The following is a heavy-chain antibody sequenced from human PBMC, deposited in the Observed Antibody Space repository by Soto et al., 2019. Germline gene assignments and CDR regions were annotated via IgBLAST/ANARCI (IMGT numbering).Heavy chain of an antibody. CDR2: ISGSGDNT. J-gene: IGHJ6*02. CDR1: GFSFSDYA. Sequence: GGSLRLSCKASGFSFSDYAMTWVRQAPGKGLEWVSVISGSGDNTFYAASVKGRFTISRDNAKNSLYLQMNSLRAEDTALYYCAKDGAVAGPYYYGMDVWGQGTTVTVSS. D-gene: IGHD6-19*01. CDR3: AKDGAVAGPYYYGMDV. V-gene: IGHV3-23*01.